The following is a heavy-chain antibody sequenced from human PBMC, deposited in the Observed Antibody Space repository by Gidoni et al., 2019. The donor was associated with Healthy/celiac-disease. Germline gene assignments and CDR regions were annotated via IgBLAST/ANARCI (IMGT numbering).Heavy chain of an antibody. Sequence: QVQLQQWGAGQLKPSETLSLTCAAYGGSFSGYYWSWIRQPPGKELEWSGEINHRGSTNYNPSLKIRVTISVDTSKNQFSLQLSSVTAADTAVYYCARAPPGSSYAFAIWGQGTMVTVSS. CDR1: GGSFSGYY. J-gene: IGHJ3*02. V-gene: IGHV4-34*01. CDR3: ARAPPGSSYAFAI. D-gene: IGHD3-16*02. CDR2: INHRGST.